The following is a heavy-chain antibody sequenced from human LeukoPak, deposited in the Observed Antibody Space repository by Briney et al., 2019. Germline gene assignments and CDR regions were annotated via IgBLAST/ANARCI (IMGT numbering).Heavy chain of an antibody. D-gene: IGHD3-22*01. CDR1: GGSISSYY. Sequence: PSETLSLTCTVSGGSISSYYWSWIRQPAGKGLEWIGRIYTSGSTNYNPSLKSRVTMSVDTSKNQFSLKLSSVTAADTAVYYCARDYYDSSGYHYCYYYYMDVWGKGTTVTVSS. J-gene: IGHJ6*03. CDR3: ARDYYDSSGYHYCYYYYMDV. CDR2: IYTSGST. V-gene: IGHV4-4*07.